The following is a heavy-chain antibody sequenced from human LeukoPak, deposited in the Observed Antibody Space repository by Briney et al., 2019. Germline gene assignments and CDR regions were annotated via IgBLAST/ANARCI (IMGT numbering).Heavy chain of an antibody. Sequence: PSQTLSLTCTVSGASISSGNFYWTWIRQPAGKGLEWIGRLYTSGSTNYNPSLKSRVTISVDTSKNQFSLTLTSVTAADTAVYYCARARRYCDGDCSSGVYWYFDLWGRGTLVTVSS. V-gene: IGHV4-61*02. CDR3: ARARRYCDGDCSSGVYWYFDL. CDR2: LYTSGST. J-gene: IGHJ2*01. D-gene: IGHD2-21*02. CDR1: GASISSGNFY.